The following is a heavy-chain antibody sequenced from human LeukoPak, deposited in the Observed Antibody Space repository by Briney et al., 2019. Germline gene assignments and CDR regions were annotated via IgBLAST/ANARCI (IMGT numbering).Heavy chain of an antibody. Sequence: KPSETLSLTCTVSGGSINSSSYFWGWIRQPPGKGLEWIGSTYYSGSTYYNPSLKSRVTISVDTSKNQFSLKLSSVTATDTAVYYCARLPLGAFGEVLNFDYWGQGTLVTVSS. V-gene: IGHV4-39*01. J-gene: IGHJ4*02. CDR2: TYYSGST. D-gene: IGHD3-10*01. CDR3: ARLPLGAFGEVLNFDY. CDR1: GGSINSSSYF.